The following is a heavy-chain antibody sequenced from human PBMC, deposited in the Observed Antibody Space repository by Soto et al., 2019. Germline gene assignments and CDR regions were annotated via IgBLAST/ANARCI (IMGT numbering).Heavy chain of an antibody. CDR1: GYTLTEFF. Sequence: GSSVKVSCKVSGYTLTEFFMHWVRQAPGQGLEWMGGFDPEDGETIYAQKFQGRVTMTEDTSTDTAYMELSSLRSEDTAVYYCATATIARFFHYWGQGTLVPGSS. J-gene: IGHJ4*02. CDR3: ATATIARFFHY. V-gene: IGHV1-24*01. CDR2: FDPEDGET. D-gene: IGHD3-3*01.